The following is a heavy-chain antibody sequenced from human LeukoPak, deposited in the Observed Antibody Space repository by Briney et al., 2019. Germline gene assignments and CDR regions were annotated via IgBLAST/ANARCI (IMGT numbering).Heavy chain of an antibody. J-gene: IGHJ3*02. CDR2: LIPILGTA. CDR1: GDSFRNFA. V-gene: IGHV1-69*13. Sequence: SVKVSCKASGDSFRNFAISWVRPAPGQGLEWIGGLIPILGTAQYAQKYQGRVTVSADDSTSTAYMELSNLRSDDTGMYYCYSSTYSVRDPFDIWGQGTTVIVSS. D-gene: IGHD1-26*01. CDR3: YSSTYSVRDPFDI.